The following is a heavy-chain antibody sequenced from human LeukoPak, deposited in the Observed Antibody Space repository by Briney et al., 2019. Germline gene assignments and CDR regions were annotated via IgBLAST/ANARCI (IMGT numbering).Heavy chain of an antibody. J-gene: IGHJ4*02. D-gene: IGHD4-17*01. Sequence: SGPTLVNPTQTLTLTCSLSGFSLSTRGLGVGWIRQPPGEAPEWLALLYWDDNYLYSPSLRRRLTLTKDTSKNQVVSTMTNMDPVDTATYYCAHYGDYRFMYYFDYWGQGTLVTVSS. V-gene: IGHV2-5*02. CDR3: AHYGDYRFMYYFDY. CDR2: LYWDDNY. CDR1: GFSLSTRGLG.